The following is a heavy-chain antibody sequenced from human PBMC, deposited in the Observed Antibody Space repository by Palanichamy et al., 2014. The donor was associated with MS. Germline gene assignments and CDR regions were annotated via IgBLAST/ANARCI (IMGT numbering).Heavy chain of an antibody. Sequence: EVQLVESGGGLVQPGGSLRLSCAASGFTFINYSMNWVRQAPGKGLDWVSYISSSSSTIYYADSVKGRFTISRDNAKNSLYLQMNSLRAEDTAVYYCARVSHSSGWDYWGQGTLVTVSS. CDR3: ARVSHSSGWDY. V-gene: IGHV3-48*01. D-gene: IGHD6-19*01. J-gene: IGHJ4*02. CDR2: ISSSSSTI. CDR1: GFTFINYS.